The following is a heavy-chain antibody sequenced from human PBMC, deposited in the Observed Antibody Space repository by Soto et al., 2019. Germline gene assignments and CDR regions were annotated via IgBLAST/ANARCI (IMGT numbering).Heavy chain of an antibody. J-gene: IGHJ3*02. V-gene: IGHV1-69*02. CDR2: IIHILGIA. CDR3: ARPMVRGAHDAFDI. CDR1: AGTFSSYT. D-gene: IGHD3-10*01. Sequence: QVQLVQSGAEVKKPGSSVKVSCKASAGTFSSYTISWVRQAPGQGLEWMGRIIHILGIANYAQKFQGRVTITADKSTSTAYMELSSLRSEDTAVYYCARPMVRGAHDAFDIWGQGTMVTVSS.